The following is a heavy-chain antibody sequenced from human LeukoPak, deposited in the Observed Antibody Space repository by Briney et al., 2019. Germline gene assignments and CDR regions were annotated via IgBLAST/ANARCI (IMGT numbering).Heavy chain of an antibody. CDR3: ARDPGVYFDWLSYFDN. J-gene: IGHJ4*02. Sequence: GGSLRLSCAASGFNFSTYWMTWVRQVPGKGLEWVANIKEDGSEIYYVDAVKGRFSISRDNAKTSLYLQMNNLSVADTAVYYCARDPGVYFDWLSYFDNWGQGTLVTVSS. CDR1: GFNFSTYW. V-gene: IGHV3-7*01. D-gene: IGHD3-9*01. CDR2: IKEDGSEI.